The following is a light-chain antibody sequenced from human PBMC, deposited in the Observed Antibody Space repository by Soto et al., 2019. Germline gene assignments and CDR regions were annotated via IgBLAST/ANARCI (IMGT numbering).Light chain of an antibody. CDR2: DLS. CDR3: SSYTSRSTYV. CDR1: GSDVGGYNV. V-gene: IGLV2-14*01. Sequence: QSALTQPASVSGSPGQSVTISCTGNGSDVGGYNVVSWYQQHPGKAPKLIISDLSNRPSGVSDRFSGSKSGYTASLTISGLHDEDEADYYCSSYTSRSTYVFGTGTKVTVL. J-gene: IGLJ1*01.